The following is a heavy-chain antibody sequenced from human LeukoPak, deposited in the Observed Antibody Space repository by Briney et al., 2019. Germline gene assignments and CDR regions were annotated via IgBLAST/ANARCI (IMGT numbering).Heavy chain of an antibody. J-gene: IGHJ4*02. V-gene: IGHV4-39*01. Sequence: SETLSLTCSVSGVSISSSSYYWGWIRQPPGKGLEWIGSIYYSGSTYYNPSLKSRVTISVDTSKNQFSLKVSSVTAADTAVYYCAGDYTRGYSYGYSLGNWGQGTLVTVSS. CDR2: IYYSGST. CDR3: AGDYTRGYSYGYSLGN. D-gene: IGHD5-18*01. CDR1: GVSISSSSYY.